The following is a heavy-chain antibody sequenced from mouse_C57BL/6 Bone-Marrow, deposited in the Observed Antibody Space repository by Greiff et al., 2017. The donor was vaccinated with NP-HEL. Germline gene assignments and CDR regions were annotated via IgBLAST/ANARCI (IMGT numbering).Heavy chain of an antibody. V-gene: IGHV1-69*01. Sequence: QVQLQQPGAELVMPGASVKLSCKASGYTFTSYWMHWVKQRPGQGLEWIGEIDPSDSYTNYNQKFKGKSTLTVDKSSSTAYMQLSSLTSEDSAVYYCARWITTVVDDYWGQGTTLTVSS. CDR1: GYTFTSYW. J-gene: IGHJ2*01. D-gene: IGHD1-1*01. CDR3: ARWITTVVDDY. CDR2: IDPSDSYT.